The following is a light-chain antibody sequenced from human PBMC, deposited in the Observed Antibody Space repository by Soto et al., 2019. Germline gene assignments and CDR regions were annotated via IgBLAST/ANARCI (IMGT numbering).Light chain of an antibody. J-gene: IGKJ4*01. CDR2: DAS. CDR3: HQYAFSPLT. CDR1: QNVGRDY. V-gene: IGKV3-20*01. Sequence: EIVLTQSPGTLSLSPGERATLSCRASQNVGRDYLGWYQQKPGQAPRLLIYDASNRATGIPDRFSGSGSGTDFTFTISRLEPEDFALYFCHQYAFSPLTFGGGTKVEIK.